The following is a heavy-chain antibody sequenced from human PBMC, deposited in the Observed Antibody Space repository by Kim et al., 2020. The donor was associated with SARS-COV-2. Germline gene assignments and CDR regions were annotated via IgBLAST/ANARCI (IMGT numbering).Heavy chain of an antibody. CDR3: ARGRGSGWYGSGYYFDY. Sequence: LKSRVTISVDTSKNQFSLKLSSVTAADTAVYYCARGRGSGWYGSGYYFDYWGQGTLVTVSS. V-gene: IGHV4-34*01. J-gene: IGHJ4*02. D-gene: IGHD6-19*01.